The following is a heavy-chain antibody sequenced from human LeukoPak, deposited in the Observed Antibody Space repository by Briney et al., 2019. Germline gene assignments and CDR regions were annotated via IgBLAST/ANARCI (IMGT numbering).Heavy chain of an antibody. D-gene: IGHD4-17*01. V-gene: IGHV1-18*01. J-gene: IGHJ4*02. CDR2: ISAYNGNT. Sequence: ASVKVSCKASGYTFTSYGISWVRQAPGQGLEWMGWISAYNGNTNYAQKLQGRVTMATDTSTSTAYMELRSLRSDDTAVYYCARVPYGDYPFDYWGQGTLVTVSS. CDR3: ARVPYGDYPFDY. CDR1: GYTFTSYG.